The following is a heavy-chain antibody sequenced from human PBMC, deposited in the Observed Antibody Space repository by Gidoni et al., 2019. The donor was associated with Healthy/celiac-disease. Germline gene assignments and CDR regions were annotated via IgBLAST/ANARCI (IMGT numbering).Heavy chain of an antibody. CDR3: ARGRLRYFDWLTSPLDY. J-gene: IGHJ4*02. CDR2: INHSGST. D-gene: IGHD3-9*01. CDR1: GGSFSGYY. V-gene: IGHV4-34*01. Sequence: QVQLQQWGAGLLKPSETLSLTCAVYGGSFSGYYWSWIRQPPGKGLEWIGEINHSGSTNYNPSLKSRVTISVDTSKNQFSLKLSSVTAADTAVYYCARGRLRYFDWLTSPLDYWGQGTLVTVSS.